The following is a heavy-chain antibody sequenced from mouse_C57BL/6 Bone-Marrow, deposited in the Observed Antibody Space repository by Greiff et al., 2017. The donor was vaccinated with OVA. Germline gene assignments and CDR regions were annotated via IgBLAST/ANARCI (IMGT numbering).Heavy chain of an antibody. CDR3: ARKGAYYDYEGGYAMDY. CDR1: GFNIKDYY. Sequence: EVQLQQSGAELVKPGASVKLSCTASGFNIKDYYMHWVKQRTEQGLEWIGRIDPEDGETKYAPNFQGKATITADTSSNTAYLQLSSLTSEDTAVYYCARKGAYYDYEGGYAMDYWGQGTSVTVSS. V-gene: IGHV14-2*01. J-gene: IGHJ4*01. D-gene: IGHD2-4*01. CDR2: IDPEDGET.